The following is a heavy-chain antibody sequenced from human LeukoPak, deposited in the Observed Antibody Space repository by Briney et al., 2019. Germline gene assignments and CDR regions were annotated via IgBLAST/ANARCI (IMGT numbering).Heavy chain of an antibody. Sequence: PGGSLRLSCAASGFTLSSYGTHWVRQAPGKGLEWVTSISQDGTKQYYADSVKGRFTISRDSATNALFLQMNSLRAEDTAVYYCVGYDSSGYYKLDHWGQGALVTVSS. CDR1: GFTLSSYG. CDR3: VGYDSSGYYKLDH. D-gene: IGHD3-22*01. CDR2: ISQDGTKQ. V-gene: IGHV3-30*03. J-gene: IGHJ4*02.